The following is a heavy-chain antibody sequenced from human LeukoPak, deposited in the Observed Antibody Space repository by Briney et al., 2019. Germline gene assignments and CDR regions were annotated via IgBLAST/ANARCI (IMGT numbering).Heavy chain of an antibody. CDR1: GFTFSSYS. CDR2: ISSSSSYI. J-gene: IGHJ5*02. Sequence: GGSLRLSCAASGFTFSSYSMNWVRQAPGKGLEWVSSISSSSSYIYYTDSVKGRFTISRDNAKNSLYLQMNSLRAEDTAVYYCARAADIVVVPAAIQRDNWFDPWGQGTLVTVSS. D-gene: IGHD2-2*02. V-gene: IGHV3-21*04. CDR3: ARAADIVVVPAAIQRDNWFDP.